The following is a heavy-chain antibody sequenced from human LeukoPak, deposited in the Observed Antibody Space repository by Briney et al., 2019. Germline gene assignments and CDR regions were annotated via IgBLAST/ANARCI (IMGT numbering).Heavy chain of an antibody. Sequence: ASVKVFCKASGYTFTSYDINWVRQAPGQGLEWMGWISAYNGNTNYAQKLQGRVTMTTDTSTSTAYMELRSLRSDDTAVYYCARGVGGGLYYYGMDVWGQGTTVTVSS. D-gene: IGHD1-26*01. V-gene: IGHV1-18*01. CDR1: GYTFTSYD. CDR3: ARGVGGGLYYYGMDV. CDR2: ISAYNGNT. J-gene: IGHJ6*02.